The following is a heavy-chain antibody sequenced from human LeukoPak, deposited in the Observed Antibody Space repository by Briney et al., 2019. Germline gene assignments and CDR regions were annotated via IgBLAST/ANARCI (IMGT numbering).Heavy chain of an antibody. Sequence: KPSETLSPTCAVYGGSFSGYYWSWIRQPPGKGLEWIGEINHSGSTNYNPSLKSRVTISVDTSKNQLSLKLSSVTAADTAVYYCARGTSGYSYGTRDYWGQGTLVTVSS. CDR2: INHSGST. D-gene: IGHD5-18*01. CDR3: ARGTSGYSYGTRDY. CDR1: GGSFSGYY. V-gene: IGHV4-34*01. J-gene: IGHJ4*02.